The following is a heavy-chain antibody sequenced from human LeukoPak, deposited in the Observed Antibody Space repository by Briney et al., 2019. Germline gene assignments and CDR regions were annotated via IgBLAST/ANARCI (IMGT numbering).Heavy chain of an antibody. CDR3: AKQLRVYYYMDV. Sequence: GGSLRLSCAASGFTFSSYAMSWVRQAPGKGLEWVSVISDSGGSTYYADSVKGRSTISRDDSKNTLYLQMNSLRAEDTAVYYCAKQLRVYYYMDVWGKGTTVTVSS. J-gene: IGHJ6*03. D-gene: IGHD1-7*01. V-gene: IGHV3-23*01. CDR1: GFTFSSYA. CDR2: ISDSGGST.